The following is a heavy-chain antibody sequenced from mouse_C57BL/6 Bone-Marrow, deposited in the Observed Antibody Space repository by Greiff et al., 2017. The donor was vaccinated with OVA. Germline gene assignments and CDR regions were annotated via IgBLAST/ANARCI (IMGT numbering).Heavy chain of an antibody. D-gene: IGHD2-10*01. J-gene: IGHJ1*03. CDR2: ILPSIGRT. CDR1: DSEVFPIAY. CDR3: SRPYYGKGYWYFDV. V-gene: IGHV15-2*01. Sequence: VQLQQSGSELRSPGSSVKLSCKDFDSEVFPIAYMSWVRQKPGHGFEWIGGILPSIGRTIYGEKFEDKATLDADTLSNTSYLELNSLTSEYSAIYYCSRPYYGKGYWYFDVWGTGTTVTVSS.